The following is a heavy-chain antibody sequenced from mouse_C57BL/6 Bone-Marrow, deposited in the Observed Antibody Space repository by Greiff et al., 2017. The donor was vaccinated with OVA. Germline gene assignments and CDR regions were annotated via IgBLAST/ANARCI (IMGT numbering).Heavy chain of an antibody. CDR1: GYTFTSYW. V-gene: IGHV1-59*01. Sequence: QVQLQQPGAELVRPGTSVKLSCKASGYTFTSYWMHWVKQRPGQGLEWIGVIDPSDSYTNYNQKFKGKATLTVDTSSSTAYMQLSSLTSEDSAVYYCATLYVFAYWGQGTLVTVSA. D-gene: IGHD1-1*01. CDR2: IDPSDSYT. CDR3: ATLYVFAY. J-gene: IGHJ3*01.